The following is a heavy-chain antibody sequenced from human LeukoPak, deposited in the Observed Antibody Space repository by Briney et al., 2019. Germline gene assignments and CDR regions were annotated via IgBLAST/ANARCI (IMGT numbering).Heavy chain of an antibody. D-gene: IGHD3-9*01. CDR1: GFTFSSYG. CDR3: AKEGDYDILTGYYK. Sequence: PGGSLRLSCAASGFTFSSYGMHWVRQAPGKGLEWVAVISYDGSNKYYADSVKGRFTISRDNSKNTLYLQMNSLRAEDTAVYYCAKEGDYDILTGYYKWGQGTLVTVSS. CDR2: ISYDGSNK. V-gene: IGHV3-30*18. J-gene: IGHJ4*02.